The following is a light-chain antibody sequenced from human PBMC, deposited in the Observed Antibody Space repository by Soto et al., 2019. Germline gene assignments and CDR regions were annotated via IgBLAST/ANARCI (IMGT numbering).Light chain of an antibody. V-gene: IGKV1-9*01. CDR2: AAS. CDR1: QGISSY. CDR3: QQLNSYPFGYT. J-gene: IGKJ2*01. Sequence: DIQLTQSPSFLSASVGDRVTITCRASQGISSYLAWYHQKPGKAPKLLIYAASTLQSGVPSRFSGSGSGTEFTLTISSLQPEDFATYFCQQLNSYPFGYTFGQGTKLEIK.